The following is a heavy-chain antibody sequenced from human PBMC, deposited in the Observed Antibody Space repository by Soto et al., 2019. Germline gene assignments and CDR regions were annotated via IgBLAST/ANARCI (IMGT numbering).Heavy chain of an antibody. J-gene: IGHJ4*02. V-gene: IGHV3-7*04. CDR2: VKQDGSDR. CDR1: GFTFSKSW. Sequence: EVQLVESGGGLVQPGGSLRLTFVASGFTFSKSWMSWVRQAPGRGLEGVANVKQDGSDRYYVDPVKGQLTISRDNAKNLLYLEMDSLGAEDTAVYYCARGGGNFDHWGQGTLVTVSS. D-gene: IGHD3-16*01. CDR3: ARGGGNFDH.